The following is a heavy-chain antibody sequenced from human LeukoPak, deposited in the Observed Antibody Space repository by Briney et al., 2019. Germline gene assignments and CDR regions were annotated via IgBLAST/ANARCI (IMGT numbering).Heavy chain of an antibody. CDR1: GYTFTSYY. V-gene: IGHV1-46*01. Sequence: ASVKVSCKASGYTFTSYYMHWVRQAPGQGLEWMGIINPSGGSTSYAQKFQGRVTMTRDTSTSTVYMELSSLRSEDTAVYYCARDPGYCSGGSCSVVYWGQGTLVTVSS. J-gene: IGHJ4*02. CDR3: ARDPGYCSGGSCSVVY. D-gene: IGHD2-15*01. CDR2: INPSGGST.